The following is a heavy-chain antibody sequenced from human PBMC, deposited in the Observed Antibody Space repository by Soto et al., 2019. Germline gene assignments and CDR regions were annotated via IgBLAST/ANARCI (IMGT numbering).Heavy chain of an antibody. CDR1: GDSVSSNSAA. CDR3: ARGLSYYDFWSGYRNYYYYGMDV. V-gene: IGHV6-1*01. CDR2: TYYRSKWYN. Sequence: SQTLSLTCAISGDSVSSNSAAWNWIRQSPSRGLEWLGRTYYRSKWYNDYAVSVKSRITINPDTSKNQFSLQLNSVTPEDTAVYYCARGLSYYDFWSGYRNYYYYGMDVWGQGTTVTVSS. D-gene: IGHD3-3*01. J-gene: IGHJ6*02.